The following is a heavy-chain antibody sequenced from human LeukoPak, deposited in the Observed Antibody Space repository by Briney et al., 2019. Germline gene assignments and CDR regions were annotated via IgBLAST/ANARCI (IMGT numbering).Heavy chain of an antibody. J-gene: IGHJ4*02. CDR2: ISVSGVST. D-gene: IGHD2-8*01. V-gene: IGHV3-23*01. Sequence: PGGSLRLSCAAPGFNFSHYAMSWVRQAPGKGLEWVSAISVSGVSTYYADSVKGRFTISRDKSKNTLYLQTSSLRAEDTAIYYCAKDGGNGVLYYFDYWGQGTLVTVSS. CDR1: GFNFSHYA. CDR3: AKDGGNGVLYYFDY.